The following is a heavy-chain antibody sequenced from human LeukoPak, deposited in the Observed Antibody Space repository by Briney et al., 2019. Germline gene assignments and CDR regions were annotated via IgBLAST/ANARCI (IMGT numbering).Heavy chain of an antibody. Sequence: ASVKVSCKASGFTFTSSAVQWVRQARGQRLEWIGWIVVGSGNTNYAQKFQERVTITRDMSTSTAYMELSSLRSEDTAVYYCAAAPYHFWSGYNWFDPWGQGTLVTVSS. CDR3: AAAPYHFWSGYNWFDP. CDR2: IVVGSGNT. CDR1: GFTFTSSA. J-gene: IGHJ5*02. V-gene: IGHV1-58*01. D-gene: IGHD3-3*01.